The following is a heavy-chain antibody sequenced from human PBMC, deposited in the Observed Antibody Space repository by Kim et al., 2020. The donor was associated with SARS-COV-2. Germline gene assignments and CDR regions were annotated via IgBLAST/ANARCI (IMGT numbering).Heavy chain of an antibody. CDR1: GFTFSNAW. D-gene: IGHD1-26*01. J-gene: IGHJ6*02. V-gene: IGHV3-15*01. CDR2: IKSKTDGGTT. CDR3: TTGVYYAYYYYYGMDV. Sequence: GGSLRLSCAASGFTFSNAWMSWVRQAPGKGLEWVGRIKSKTDGGTTDYAAPVKGRFTISRDDSKNTLYLQMNSLKTEDTAVYYCTTGVYYAYYYYYGMDVWGQGTTVTVSS.